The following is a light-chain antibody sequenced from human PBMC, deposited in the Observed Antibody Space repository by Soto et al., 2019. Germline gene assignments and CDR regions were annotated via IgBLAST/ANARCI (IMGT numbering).Light chain of an antibody. Sequence: QSALTQPASVSGSPGQSITISCTGTSSDFGGYNYVSWYQQHPGKAPKLIIYEVTHRPSGVSSRFYGSRSGNTASLTISGLQAEDEADYYCKSRTTRNTLVFGGGTKVTVL. CDR1: SSDFGGYNY. V-gene: IGLV2-14*01. CDR2: EVT. J-gene: IGLJ3*02. CDR3: KSRTTRNTLV.